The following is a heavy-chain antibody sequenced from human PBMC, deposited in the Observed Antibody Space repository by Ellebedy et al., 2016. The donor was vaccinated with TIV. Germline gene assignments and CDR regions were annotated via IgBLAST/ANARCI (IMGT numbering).Heavy chain of an antibody. D-gene: IGHD1-1*01. V-gene: IGHV3-74*01. CDR2: INGTGRDT. CDR1: GFTFSPYW. CDR3: AKDFNWNDLCYFDY. Sequence: GESLKISXAASGFTFSPYWLHWVRQVPGKELEWVARINGTGRDTNYADSVKGRFTISRDNSKNTLCLQMNSLRAEDTAVYYCAKDFNWNDLCYFDYWGQGTLVTVSS. J-gene: IGHJ4*02.